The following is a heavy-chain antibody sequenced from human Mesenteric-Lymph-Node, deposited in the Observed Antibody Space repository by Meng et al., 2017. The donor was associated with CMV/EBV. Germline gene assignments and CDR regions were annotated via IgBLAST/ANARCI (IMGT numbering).Heavy chain of an antibody. J-gene: IGHJ5*02. Sequence: GESLKISCAASGFTFSSYWMHWVRQAPGKGLVWVSRINSDGSSTNYADSVKGRFTISRDNAKNTLYLQMNSLRAEDTAVYYCAREQRGYCTSTSCPSRWFDPWGQGTLVTVSS. D-gene: IGHD2-2*01. CDR2: INSDGSST. CDR1: GFTFSSYW. V-gene: IGHV3-74*01. CDR3: AREQRGYCTSTSCPSRWFDP.